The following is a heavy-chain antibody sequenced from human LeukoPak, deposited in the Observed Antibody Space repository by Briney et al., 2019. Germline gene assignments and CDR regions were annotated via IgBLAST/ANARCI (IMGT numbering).Heavy chain of an antibody. CDR3: ARAPAGYSSGWYYFDY. J-gene: IGHJ4*02. D-gene: IGHD6-19*01. CDR2: IIPILGIA. V-gene: IGHV1-69*10. CDR1: GGTFSSYA. Sequence: ASVKVSCKASGGTFSSYAISWVRQAPGQGLEWMGGIIPILGIANYAQKFQGRVTITADKSTSTAYMELSSLRSEDTAVYYCARAPAGYSSGWYYFDYWGQGTLVTVSS.